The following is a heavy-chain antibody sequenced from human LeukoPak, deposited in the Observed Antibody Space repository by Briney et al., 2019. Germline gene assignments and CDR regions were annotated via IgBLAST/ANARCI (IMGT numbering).Heavy chain of an antibody. D-gene: IGHD5-12*01. CDR1: GGSISSGSAY. V-gene: IGHV4-61*02. Sequence: SETLSLTCTVSGGSISSGSAYWSWIRQPAGKGLECIGRIYTSGSTNYNPSLKSRVTISVDTSKNQFSLKLSSVTAADTAVYYCARGSGGYSGYNRFGLRLGDYYYMDVWGKGTTVTVSS. J-gene: IGHJ6*03. CDR3: ARGSGGYSGYNRFGLRLGDYYYMDV. CDR2: IYTSGST.